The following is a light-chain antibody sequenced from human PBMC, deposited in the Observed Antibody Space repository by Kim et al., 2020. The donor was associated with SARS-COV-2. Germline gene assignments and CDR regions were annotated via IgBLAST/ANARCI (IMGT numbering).Light chain of an antibody. CDR1: QSVSSY. Sequence: SLSPVERATLSCRASQSVSSYLACYQQQPGLAPSLLTSNASNSTAGVPAEFISGRSCANFSLPIIILDPEYVAFYYCQHRSNWPHTFGRGT. CDR3: QHRSNWPHT. J-gene: IGKJ2*01. CDR2: NAS. V-gene: IGKV3-11*01.